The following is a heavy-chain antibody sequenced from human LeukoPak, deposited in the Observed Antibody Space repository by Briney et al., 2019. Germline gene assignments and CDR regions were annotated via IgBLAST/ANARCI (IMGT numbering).Heavy chain of an antibody. CDR3: ARPSSTDYV. D-gene: IGHD2-2*01. Sequence: GASVKVSCKASGYTFTDYYYIHWVRQAPGQGLEWMGWLNPKSGDTNYAQKFQGRVTVTRDTSISTAYMELSRLTSDDTGVYYCARPSSTDYVWGQGTQVTVSS. CDR1: GYTFTDYY. V-gene: IGHV1-2*02. CDR2: LNPKSGDT. J-gene: IGHJ4*02.